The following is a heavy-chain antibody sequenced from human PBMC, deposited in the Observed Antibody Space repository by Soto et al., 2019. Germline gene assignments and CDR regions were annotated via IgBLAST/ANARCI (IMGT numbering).Heavy chain of an antibody. V-gene: IGHV4-39*01. J-gene: IGHJ4*02. CDR1: GGSMSGRTYY. CDR3: AGSSGYYNFDY. Sequence: SETLSLTCTVSGGSMSGRTYYWAWIRQPPGKGLEWIGSIYYSGSTYYKPSLKSRITMSVDTSKNQFSLKLSSVTAADTAVYFCAGSSGYYNFDYWGQGTLVTVS. CDR2: IYYSGST. D-gene: IGHD3-22*01.